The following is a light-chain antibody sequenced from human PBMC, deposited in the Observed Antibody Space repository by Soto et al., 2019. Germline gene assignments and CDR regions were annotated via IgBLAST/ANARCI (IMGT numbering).Light chain of an antibody. CDR1: QSLLHGNGYNY. Sequence: DIVMTQSPLSLPVTPGEPASISCRSSQSLLHGNGYNYLHWYLQKPGQSPQLLIYLGSNRASGVPDRFSGSGSGTDFTLKISRVEAEDVGVYYCMQTLQNPFTFGPETKVDSK. CDR3: MQTLQNPFT. CDR2: LGS. J-gene: IGKJ3*01. V-gene: IGKV2-28*01.